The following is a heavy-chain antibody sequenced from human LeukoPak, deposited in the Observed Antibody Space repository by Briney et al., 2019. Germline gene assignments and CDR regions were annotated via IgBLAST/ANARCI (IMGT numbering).Heavy chain of an antibody. CDR3: ARDRYYDSSGYSRGGFDP. CDR1: GFTVSSNY. D-gene: IGHD3-22*01. CDR2: IYSGGST. Sequence: GGSLRLSCAASGFTVSSNYMSWVRQAPGKGLEWVSVIYSGGSTYYADSVKGRFTISRDNSKNTLYLQMNSLRAEDTAVYYCARDRYYDSSGYSRGGFDPWGQGTLVTVSS. J-gene: IGHJ5*02. V-gene: IGHV3-66*01.